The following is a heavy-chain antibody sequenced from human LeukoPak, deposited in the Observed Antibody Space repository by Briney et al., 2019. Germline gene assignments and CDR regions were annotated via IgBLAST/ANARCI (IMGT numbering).Heavy chain of an antibody. CDR1: GFTFINAW. CDR2: IKSKTDGETA. D-gene: IGHD3-22*01. V-gene: IGHV3-15*01. J-gene: IGHJ4*02. CDR3: TTTQYYYDSSGYTTDY. Sequence: PGGSLRLSCAASGFTFINAWMSWVRQAPGKGLEWVGRIKSKTDGETADYAASVKGRFTISRDDSKNTLYLQMNSLKTEDTAVYYCTTTQYYYDSSGYTTDYWGQGTLVTVSS.